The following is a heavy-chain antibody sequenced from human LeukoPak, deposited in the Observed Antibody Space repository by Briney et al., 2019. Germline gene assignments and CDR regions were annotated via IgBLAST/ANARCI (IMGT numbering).Heavy chain of an antibody. Sequence: GGSLRLSCAASGFTFSSYAMSWVRQAPGKGLEWVAYITSSGSAIYHADSVKGRFTISRDNAKNSLYLQMNTLRAEDTAVYYCTRAHKDAFDIWGQGTMVTVSA. V-gene: IGHV3-48*03. J-gene: IGHJ3*02. CDR3: TRAHKDAFDI. CDR2: ITSSGSAI. CDR1: GFTFSSYA.